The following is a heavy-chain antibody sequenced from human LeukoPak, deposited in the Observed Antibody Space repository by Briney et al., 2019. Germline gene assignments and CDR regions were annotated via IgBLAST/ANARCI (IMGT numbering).Heavy chain of an antibody. CDR2: ISGNGVS. Sequence: GGSLRLSCAASGFTFSIAAMHWVRQAPGKGLQYVSVISGNGVSSYADSVKGRFIISRDNSKNTVYLQMSSLRAEDTAVYYCVGDGRDGYNKYFYHWGQGTLVTVSS. J-gene: IGHJ1*01. CDR3: VGDGRDGYNKYFYH. CDR1: GFTFSIAA. V-gene: IGHV3-64D*06. D-gene: IGHD5-24*01.